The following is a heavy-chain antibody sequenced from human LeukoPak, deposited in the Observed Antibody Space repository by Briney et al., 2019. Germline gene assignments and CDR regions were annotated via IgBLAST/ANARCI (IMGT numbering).Heavy chain of an antibody. CDR3: ARGGRFLEWLFDY. V-gene: IGHV4-38-2*02. CDR2: IYHSGST. D-gene: IGHD3-3*01. CDR1: GYSISSGYF. Sequence: SETLSLTCTVSGYSISSGYFWGWIRPPPGKGLECIGTIYHSGSTYYNPSLKSRVTISVDTSKNQFSLKLSSVTAADTAVYYCARGGRFLEWLFDYWGQGTLVTVSS. J-gene: IGHJ4*02.